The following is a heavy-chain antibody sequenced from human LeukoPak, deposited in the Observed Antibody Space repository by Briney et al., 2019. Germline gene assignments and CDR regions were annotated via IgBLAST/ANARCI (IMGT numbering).Heavy chain of an antibody. V-gene: IGHV4-39*01. J-gene: IGHJ4*02. Sequence: SETLSLTCTVSGDSISSSDYYWGWIRQPPGKGLGWIGTISYSGSTYYKPSLQSRVTISVDTSKNQSSLELSSVTAADTAVYYCARGSRRLADFHYWGQGTLVTVSS. CDR3: ARGSRRLADFHY. CDR2: ISYSGST. D-gene: IGHD1-26*01. CDR1: GDSISSSDYY.